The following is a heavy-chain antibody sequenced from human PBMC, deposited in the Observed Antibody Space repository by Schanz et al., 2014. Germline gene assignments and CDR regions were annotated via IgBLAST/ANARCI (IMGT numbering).Heavy chain of an antibody. CDR2: ISPYNGNT. CDR3: ARDRVYRFLKGENRFYFDY. V-gene: IGHV1-18*01. CDR1: GYTLTHYA. J-gene: IGHJ4*02. Sequence: QVQLVESGSELKKPGASVKVSCKASGYTLTHYAMNWVRQAPGQGPEWMGWISPYNGNTAYAQNLKGRVRMTTDTSTATAYMELRSLTSDDTAVYYCARDRVYRFLKGENRFYFDYWGQGTLVIVSS. D-gene: IGHD3-3*01.